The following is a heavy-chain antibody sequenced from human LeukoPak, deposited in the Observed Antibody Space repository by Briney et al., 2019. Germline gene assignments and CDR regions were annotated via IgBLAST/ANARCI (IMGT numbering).Heavy chain of an antibody. CDR3: ARWTGYSMGGFDY. CDR1: GFTFGRHW. V-gene: IGHV3-7*01. CDR2: IKEDGSEK. D-gene: IGHD3/OR15-3a*01. J-gene: IGHJ4*02. Sequence: GGSLRLSCAASGFTFGRHWMSWVRQAPGKGLEWVATIKEDGSEKYYVDSVKGRFTISRDNAKNSLHLQMNSLRAEDTAVYYCARWTGYSMGGFDYWGQGTLVTVSS.